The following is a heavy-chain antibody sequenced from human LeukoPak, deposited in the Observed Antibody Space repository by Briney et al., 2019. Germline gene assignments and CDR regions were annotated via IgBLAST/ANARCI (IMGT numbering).Heavy chain of an antibody. D-gene: IGHD2-15*01. V-gene: IGHV4-39*01. Sequence: SETLSLTCTVSGGSISSSSYYWRWIRQPPGKGLEWIGSIYYSGSTYYNPSLKSRGTTSVDTSKNQFSLKLSYVTGADTAVYYCASQVDCSGGSCYTFDYWGQGTLVTVSS. CDR3: ASQVDCSGGSCYTFDY. CDR1: GGSISSSSYY. J-gene: IGHJ4*02. CDR2: IYYSGST.